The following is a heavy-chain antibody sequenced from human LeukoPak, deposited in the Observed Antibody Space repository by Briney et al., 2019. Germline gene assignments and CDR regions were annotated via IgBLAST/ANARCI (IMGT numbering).Heavy chain of an antibody. Sequence: GGSLRLSCAASGFIFSDYGMHWVRQAPGKGLEWVTFIRYDGGNKYYADSVKGRFTISRANSKNIVYLQMNSLSSEDTAVYYCAKEGTASKPSDLDYWGQGTLVTVSS. J-gene: IGHJ4*02. CDR1: GFIFSDYG. CDR2: IRYDGGNK. D-gene: IGHD1/OR15-1a*01. V-gene: IGHV3-30*02. CDR3: AKEGTASKPSDLDY.